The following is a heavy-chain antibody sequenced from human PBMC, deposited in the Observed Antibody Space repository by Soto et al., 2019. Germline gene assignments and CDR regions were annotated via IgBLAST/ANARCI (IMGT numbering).Heavy chain of an antibody. CDR1: GGSISGYF. V-gene: IGHV4-59*06. CDR3: AREEDLWSGSGWKAFDY. J-gene: IGHJ4*02. D-gene: IGHD6-19*01. CDR2: IFYSGTT. Sequence: SETLSLTCTVSGGSISGYFWSWIRQPPGKGLEWIGNIFYSGTTYYNPSLKSRVTISVDTSKNQFSLKLRSDDTAVYYCAREEDLWSGSGWKAFDYWGQGTLVTVSS.